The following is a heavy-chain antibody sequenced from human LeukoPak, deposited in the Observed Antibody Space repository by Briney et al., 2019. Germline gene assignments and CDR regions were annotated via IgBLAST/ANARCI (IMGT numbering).Heavy chain of an antibody. V-gene: IGHV1-18*01. D-gene: IGHD1-20*01. CDR2: ISAYNGNT. Sequence: GASVKVSCKASGYTFTSYGISWVRQAPGQGLEWMGWISAYNGNTNYAQKLQGRVTMTTDTSTSTAYMELRSLRSDDTAVYYCARTYNWNDRQGYYFDYWGQGTLVTVSS. CDR3: ARTYNWNDRQGYYFDY. CDR1: GYTFTSYG. J-gene: IGHJ4*02.